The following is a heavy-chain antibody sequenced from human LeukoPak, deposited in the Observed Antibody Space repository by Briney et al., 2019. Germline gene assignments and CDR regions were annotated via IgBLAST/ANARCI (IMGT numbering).Heavy chain of an antibody. CDR1: GYTFTSYS. D-gene: IGHD2-15*01. V-gene: IGHV1-46*01. Sequence: ASVKVSCKASGYTFTSYSMNWVRQAPGQGPEWMGIINPSDASTTYAQKFQGRVTMTRDMSTSTVYMELSSLRSEDTAVYYCARSRAQAWSGGSCYSGAYGLDYYMDVWGKGTTVTISS. J-gene: IGHJ6*03. CDR2: INPSDAST. CDR3: ARSRAQAWSGGSCYSGAYGLDYYMDV.